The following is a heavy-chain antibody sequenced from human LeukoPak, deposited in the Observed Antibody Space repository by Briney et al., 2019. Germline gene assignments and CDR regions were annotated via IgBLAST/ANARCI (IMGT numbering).Heavy chain of an antibody. CDR2: IKQDGSEK. CDR1: GFTFSSYA. J-gene: IGHJ6*02. Sequence: PGGSLRLSCAASGFTFSSYAMSWVRQAPGEGLEWVANIKQDGSEKYYVDSVKGRFTISRDNDKNSLYLKMNSLRAEDTAVYYCASLRDSSSWYPYYYYGMDVWGQGTTVTVSS. D-gene: IGHD6-13*01. CDR3: ASLRDSSSWYPYYYYGMDV. V-gene: IGHV3-7*01.